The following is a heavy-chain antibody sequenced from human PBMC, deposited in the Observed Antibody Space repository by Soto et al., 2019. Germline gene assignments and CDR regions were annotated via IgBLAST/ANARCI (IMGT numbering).Heavy chain of an antibody. Sequence: SETLSLTCTVSGGSISSGGYYWSWIRQHPGKGLEWIGYIYYSGSTYYNPSLKSRVTISVDTSKNQFSLKLSSVTAADAAVYYCARDYDSSGYYLGYWGQGTLVTVSS. CDR1: GGSISSGGYY. V-gene: IGHV4-31*03. J-gene: IGHJ4*02. CDR2: IYYSGST. CDR3: ARDYDSSGYYLGY. D-gene: IGHD3-22*01.